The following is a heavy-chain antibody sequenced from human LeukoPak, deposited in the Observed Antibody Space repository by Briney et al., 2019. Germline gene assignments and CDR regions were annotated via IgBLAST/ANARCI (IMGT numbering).Heavy chain of an antibody. Sequence: PSETLSLTCTVSGGSISKYFWSWIRQPPGKELEWIGSVDKSGSTKYNPSLKSQVTISVDTSKNQFSLRLSSVTAADTAVYYCARLLRGDTGGYFVYWGQGTLVTVSS. CDR2: VDKSGST. V-gene: IGHV4-59*08. CDR1: GGSISKYF. CDR3: ARLLRGDTGGYFVY. J-gene: IGHJ4*02. D-gene: IGHD2-21*02.